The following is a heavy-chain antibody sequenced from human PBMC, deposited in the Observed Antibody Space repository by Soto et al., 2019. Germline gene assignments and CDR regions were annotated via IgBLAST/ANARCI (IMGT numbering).Heavy chain of an antibody. CDR2: ISGSGGST. Sequence: LRLSCAASGFTFSSFAMSWVRQAPGKGLEWVSAISGSGGSTYYADSVKGRFTISRDNSKNTLYLQMNSLRAEDTAVYYCAKVASDQYYDSWSGRPTFFDYWGQGTLVTVSS. CDR1: GFTFSSFA. CDR3: AKVASDQYYDSWSGRPTFFDY. D-gene: IGHD3-3*01. V-gene: IGHV3-23*01. J-gene: IGHJ4*02.